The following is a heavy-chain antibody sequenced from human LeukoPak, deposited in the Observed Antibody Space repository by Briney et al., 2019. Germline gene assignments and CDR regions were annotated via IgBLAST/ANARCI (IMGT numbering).Heavy chain of an antibody. Sequence: GGGLRLSCAESGVTFSRYAMRWGRETPGKGRGWGSAISGGGGSTYYADSVKGGITISRENTKNTMYLQMNRLRAEDTAVYYCAKWLPHYYYYMDVWGKGTTVTVSS. CDR2: ISGGGGST. CDR1: GVTFSRYA. J-gene: IGHJ6*03. D-gene: IGHD3-22*01. CDR3: AKWLPHYYYYMDV. V-gene: IGHV3-23*01.